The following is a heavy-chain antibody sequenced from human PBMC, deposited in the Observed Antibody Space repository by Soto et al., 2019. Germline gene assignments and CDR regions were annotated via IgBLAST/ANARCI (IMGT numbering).Heavy chain of an antibody. CDR3: ARDRTAMVPYYYYYMDV. CDR2: ISYDGSNK. CDR1: GFTFSSYA. Sequence: GGSLRLSCAASGFTFSSYAMHWVRQAPGKGLEWVAVISYDGSNKYYADSVKGRFTISRDNSKNTLYLQMNSLRAEDTAVYYCARDRTAMVPYYYYYMDVWGKGTTVTVSS. V-gene: IGHV3-30*04. J-gene: IGHJ6*03. D-gene: IGHD5-18*01.